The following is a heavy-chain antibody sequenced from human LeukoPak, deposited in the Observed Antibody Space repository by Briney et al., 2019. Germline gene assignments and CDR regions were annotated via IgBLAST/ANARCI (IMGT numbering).Heavy chain of an antibody. J-gene: IGHJ3*02. CDR3: ARAFHYYGSGSYYLGAFDI. CDR2: IYHSGST. CDR1: GGSISSGGYS. D-gene: IGHD3-10*01. V-gene: IGHV4-30-2*01. Sequence: PSQTLSLTCAVSGGSISSGGYSWSWIRQPPGKGLEWIRYIYHSGSTYYNPSLKSRVTISVDRSKNQFSLKLSSVTAADTAVYYCARAFHYYGSGSYYLGAFDIWGQGTMVTVSS.